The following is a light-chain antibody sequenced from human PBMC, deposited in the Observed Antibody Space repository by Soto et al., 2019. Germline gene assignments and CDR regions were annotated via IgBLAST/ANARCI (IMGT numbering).Light chain of an antibody. CDR1: SSDVGGYNY. V-gene: IGLV2-8*01. Sequence: QSALTQPPSASGSPGQSVTISCTGTSSDVGGYNYVSWYQQHPGKAPKLMIYEVSKRPSGVPDRFSGSKSGNTASLTVSGLQAEDEADYYCSSYAGSNNPVVFGGGTMLTVL. CDR2: EVS. CDR3: SSYAGSNNPVV. J-gene: IGLJ2*01.